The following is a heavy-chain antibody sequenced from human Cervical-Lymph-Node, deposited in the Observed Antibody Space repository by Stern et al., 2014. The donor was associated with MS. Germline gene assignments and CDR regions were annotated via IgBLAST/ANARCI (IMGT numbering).Heavy chain of an antibody. CDR2: IRSKPSNYAT. D-gene: IGHD3-10*01. J-gene: IGHJ6*02. V-gene: IGHV3-73*01. Sequence: EVQLEESGGGVVQPGGSLKLSCAASAFSFSDSIMHWVRQAPGKGPEWVARIRSKPSNYATKYAASVQDRFTISRDDSKNTTYLQIHSLKSEDTAVYYCTGSRGHDSYHHFGMDVWGHGTTVIVSS. CDR1: AFSFSDSI. CDR3: TGSRGHDSYHHFGMDV.